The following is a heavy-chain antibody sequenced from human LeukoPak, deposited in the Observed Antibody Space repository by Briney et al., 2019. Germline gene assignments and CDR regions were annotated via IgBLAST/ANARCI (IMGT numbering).Heavy chain of an antibody. CDR2: IYPGDSDT. CDR1: GYSFTSYW. J-gene: IGHJ6*02. V-gene: IGHV5-51*01. D-gene: IGHD2-2*01. CDR3: ARDQGYCSSTSCYADSYYYCGMDV. Sequence: GESLKISCQGSGYSFTSYWIGWVRQMPGKGLEWMGIIYPGDSDTRYSPSFQGQVTISADKSISTAYLQWSSLKASDTAMYYCARDQGYCSSTSCYADSYYYCGMDVWGQGTTVTVSS.